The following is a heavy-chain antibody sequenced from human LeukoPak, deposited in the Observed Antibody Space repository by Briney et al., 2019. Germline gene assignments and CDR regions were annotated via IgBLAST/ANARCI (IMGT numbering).Heavy chain of an antibody. D-gene: IGHD1-26*01. CDR2: IWYDGSNK. J-gene: IGHJ4*02. CDR3: ARPTYSGSYYWFDY. CDR1: GFTFSSYG. Sequence: PGGSLRLSCAASGFTFSSYGMHWVRQAPGKGLEWVAVIWYDGSNKYYADSVKGRFTISRDNSKNTLYLQMNSLRAEDTAVYYWARPTYSGSYYWFDYWGQGTLVTVSS. V-gene: IGHV3-33*01.